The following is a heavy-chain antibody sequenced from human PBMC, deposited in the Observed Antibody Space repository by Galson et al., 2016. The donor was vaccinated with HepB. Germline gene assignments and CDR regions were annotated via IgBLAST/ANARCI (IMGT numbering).Heavy chain of an antibody. Sequence: SVKVSCKASGGTFSSYTISWVRQAPGQSLQWLGTIHPSGAYTTYAQRFDGRVTMTRDTATNTVYMELRALTSKDTAVYYCARANYNLLTGYYYGFDHWGQGTLVTVSS. D-gene: IGHD3-9*01. J-gene: IGHJ4*02. V-gene: IGHV1-46*01. CDR3: ARANYNLLTGYYYGFDH. CDR1: GGTFSSYT. CDR2: IHPSGAYT.